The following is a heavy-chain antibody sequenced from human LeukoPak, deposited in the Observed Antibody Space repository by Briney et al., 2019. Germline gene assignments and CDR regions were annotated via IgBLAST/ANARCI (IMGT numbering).Heavy chain of an antibody. Sequence: PSETLSLTCTVSGGSVSSYYWSWIRQPPGKGLEWIGYIYTSGSTNYNPSLKSRVAISVDTSKNQFSLKLSSVTAADTAVYYCARQLSSSWPPYYYMDVRGKGTTVTVSS. CDR1: GGSVSSYY. D-gene: IGHD6-13*01. CDR3: ARQLSSSWPPYYYMDV. V-gene: IGHV4-4*09. J-gene: IGHJ6*03. CDR2: IYTSGST.